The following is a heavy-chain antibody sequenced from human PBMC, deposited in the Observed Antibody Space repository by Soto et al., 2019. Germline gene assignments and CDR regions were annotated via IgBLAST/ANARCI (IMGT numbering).Heavy chain of an antibody. CDR3: ARDFGRIDHEYYFDY. D-gene: IGHD3-3*01. V-gene: IGHV3-49*03. J-gene: IGHJ4*02. Sequence: PGGSLRLSCTASGFTFGDYAMSWFRQAPGKGLEWVGFIRSKAYGGTTEYAASVKGRFTISRDDSKSIAYLQMNSLKTEDTAVYYCARDFGRIDHEYYFDYWGQGTLVTVSS. CDR2: IRSKAYGGTT. CDR1: GFTFGDYA.